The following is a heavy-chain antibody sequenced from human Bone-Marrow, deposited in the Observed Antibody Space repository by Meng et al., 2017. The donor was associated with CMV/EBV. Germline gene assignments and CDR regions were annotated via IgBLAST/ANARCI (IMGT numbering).Heavy chain of an antibody. CDR1: GFTFSSYW. J-gene: IGHJ6*02. D-gene: IGHD5-12*01. CDR3: AREWSRLRHYHYGMDV. V-gene: IGHV3-7*01. Sequence: ESLKIFCAGSGFTFSSYWMSWVRQAPGKGLEWVANIKQDGSEKYYVDSVKGRFTISRDNAKNSLYLQMNSLRAEDTAVYYCAREWSRLRHYHYGMDVWGQGTTVTVSS. CDR2: IKQDGSEK.